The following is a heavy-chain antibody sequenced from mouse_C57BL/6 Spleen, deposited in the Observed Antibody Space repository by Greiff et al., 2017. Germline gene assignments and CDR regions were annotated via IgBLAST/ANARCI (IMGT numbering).Heavy chain of an antibody. CDR3: ARDYYGSSYFDY. J-gene: IGHJ2*01. CDR2: INPNNGGT. CDR1: GYTFTDYN. V-gene: IGHV1-22*01. D-gene: IGHD1-1*01. Sequence: VQLQQSGPELVKPGASVKMSCKASGYTFTDYNMQWVKQSHGKSLEWIGYINPNNGGTSYNQKFKGKATLTVNKSSSTAYMELRSLTSEDSAVYYCARDYYGSSYFDYWGQGTTLTVSS.